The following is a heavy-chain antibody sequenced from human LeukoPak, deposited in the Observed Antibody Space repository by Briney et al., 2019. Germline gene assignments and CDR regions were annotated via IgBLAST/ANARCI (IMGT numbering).Heavy chain of an antibody. V-gene: IGHV3-23*01. D-gene: IGHD2-2*01. CDR2: ISGSGGST. CDR1: GFTFSSYA. CDR3: AKGGYQLPXKVRGRDYYYYYGMDV. J-gene: IGHJ6*02. Sequence: GGSLRLSCAASGFTFSSYAMSWVRQAPGKGLEWVSAISGSGGSTYYADSVKGRFTISRDNSKNTLYLQMNSLRAEDTAVYYCAKGGYQLPXKVRGRDYYYYYGMDVWGQGTTVTVXS.